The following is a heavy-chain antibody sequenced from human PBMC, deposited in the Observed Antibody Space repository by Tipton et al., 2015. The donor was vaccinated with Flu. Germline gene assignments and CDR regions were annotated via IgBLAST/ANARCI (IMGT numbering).Heavy chain of an antibody. D-gene: IGHD3-16*01. V-gene: IGHV4-59*01. Sequence: GLVKPSQTLSLTCTVSGDSLRSYYWCWNRQSPGKGLEWIGQVYYNGTTNYNPSLKSRVTISLDKSKNQLSLNVNSMTTAATAVFYCARGGGEPHGGWFDPWGQGILVTVSS. CDR1: GDSLRSYY. CDR3: ARGGGEPHGGWFDP. J-gene: IGHJ5*02. CDR2: VYYNGTT.